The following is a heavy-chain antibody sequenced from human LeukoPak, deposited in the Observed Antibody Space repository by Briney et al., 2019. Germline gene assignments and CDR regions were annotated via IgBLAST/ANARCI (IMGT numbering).Heavy chain of an antibody. Sequence: SVNVSCKASGGTFSSYAISWVRQAPGQGLEWMGGIIPIFGTANYAQKFQGRVTITADESTSTAYMELSSLRSEDTAVYYCARDVDDYYDSSGYCSFYWGQGTLVTVSS. CDR1: GGTFSSYA. D-gene: IGHD3-22*01. CDR3: ARDVDDYYDSSGYCSFY. V-gene: IGHV1-69*13. J-gene: IGHJ4*02. CDR2: IIPIFGTA.